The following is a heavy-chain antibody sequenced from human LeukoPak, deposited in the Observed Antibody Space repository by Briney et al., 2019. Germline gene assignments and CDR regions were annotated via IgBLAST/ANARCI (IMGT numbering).Heavy chain of an antibody. V-gene: IGHV4-39*07. CDR2: IYYSGST. Sequence: SETLSLTCTVSGGSISSSSYYWGWIRQPPGKGLEWIGSIYYSGSTYYNPSLKSRVTISVDTSKNQFSLKLSSVTAADTAVYYCAASGLQDSGYDFNLDYWGQGTLVTVSS. D-gene: IGHD5-12*01. CDR1: GGSISSSSYY. J-gene: IGHJ4*02. CDR3: AASGLQDSGYDFNLDY.